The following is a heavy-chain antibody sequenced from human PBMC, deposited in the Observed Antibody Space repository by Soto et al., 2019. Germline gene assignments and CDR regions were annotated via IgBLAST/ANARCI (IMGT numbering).Heavy chain of an antibody. CDR1: GFTVSSYG. CDR3: TGEVASGY. CDR2: ISRDGGTK. V-gene: IGHV3-30*03. D-gene: IGHD2-8*02. J-gene: IGHJ4*02. Sequence: QVQLVESGGGVVQPGRSLRLSCAVSGFTVSSYGMHWVRQAPGKGLEWVAVISRDGGTKYYADSVKGRFTISKDNSRNPLFLEINSLRGDDMAVYYCTGEVASGYWGQGTLVTVSS.